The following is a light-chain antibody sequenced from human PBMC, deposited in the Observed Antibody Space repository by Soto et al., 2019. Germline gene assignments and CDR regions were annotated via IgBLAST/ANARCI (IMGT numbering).Light chain of an antibody. CDR2: AAS. CDR3: QHSNTASWT. Sequence: IQMTQSPPSLSASVGDRIIITCRASQAISNYLVWYQQKPGNSPKLLIYAASTLQSGVPSRFSGSGSGTDFTLTISSLQPEDVATYYCQHSNTASWTFGQGTKVDI. J-gene: IGKJ1*01. CDR1: QAISNY. V-gene: IGKV1-27*01.